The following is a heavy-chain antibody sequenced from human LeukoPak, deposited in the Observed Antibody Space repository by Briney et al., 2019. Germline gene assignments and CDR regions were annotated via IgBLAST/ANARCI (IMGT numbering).Heavy chain of an antibody. Sequence: GGSLRLSCAASGFTFSSYSMNWVRQAPGKGLEWVAFISYDGSNKYHVDSMKGRFTISRDNSKNTLSLQMNSLREEDTAVYYCAKGPQYYYDTSGEVDYWGQGTLVTVSS. J-gene: IGHJ4*02. V-gene: IGHV3-30*02. CDR1: GFTFSSYS. D-gene: IGHD3-22*01. CDR2: ISYDGSNK. CDR3: AKGPQYYYDTSGEVDY.